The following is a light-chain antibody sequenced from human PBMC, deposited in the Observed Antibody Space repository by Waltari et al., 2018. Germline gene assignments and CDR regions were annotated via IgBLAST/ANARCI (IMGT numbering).Light chain of an antibody. Sequence: VMTQSPDSLAVSLGERATINCKSSQSVLYSPQNKNYLAWYQQKPGQPPKLLIYWAFTRESGVPDRFSGSGSGTDFTLTIDSLQAEDVAVYYCQQYYTSPYTFGQGTKLEIK. CDR1: QSVLYSPQNKNY. J-gene: IGKJ2*01. CDR2: WAF. CDR3: QQYYTSPYT. V-gene: IGKV4-1*01.